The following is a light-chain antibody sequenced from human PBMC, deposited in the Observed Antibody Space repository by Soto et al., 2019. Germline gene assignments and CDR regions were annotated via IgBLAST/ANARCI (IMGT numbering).Light chain of an antibody. CDR1: KNDIGVYDF. Sequence: QSALTQPPSASGSPGQSVTISCAGTKNDIGVYDFVSWYQHHPGKAPRLIIYEVVQRPSWVPDRFSGSKSGNMASLTVSGLQAADEADYFCKSYAGSNTNVFGSGTKLTVL. J-gene: IGLJ1*01. V-gene: IGLV2-8*01. CDR3: KSYAGSNTNV. CDR2: EVV.